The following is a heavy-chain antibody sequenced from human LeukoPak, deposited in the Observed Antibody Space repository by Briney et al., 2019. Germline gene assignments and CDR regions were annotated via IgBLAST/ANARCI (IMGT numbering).Heavy chain of an antibody. D-gene: IGHD3-22*01. V-gene: IGHV3-48*04. CDR2: IHSSGGII. J-gene: IGHJ4*02. CDR3: AKDLMDYYDSSVLFGVDY. CDR1: GFSLSSYS. Sequence: GGSLRLSCVVSGFSLSSYSMNWVRQAPGKGLEWISFIHSSGGIIFYAESVKGRFTISRDNAKNSLFLQMNSLRAEDTAVYYCAKDLMDYYDSSVLFGVDYWGQGTLVTVSS.